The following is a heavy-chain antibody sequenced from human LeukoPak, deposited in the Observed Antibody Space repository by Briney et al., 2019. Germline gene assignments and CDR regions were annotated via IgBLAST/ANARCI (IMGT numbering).Heavy chain of an antibody. CDR3: ARVGEGRYYQYYYMDV. CDR2: ISKNGGNT. D-gene: IGHD1-26*01. CDR1: GFTLSSYA. Sequence: GGSLRLSCAASGFTLSSYAMHWVRQAPGKGLEYVSAISKNGGNTYYANSVKGRFSISRDNSKNTLYLQMGSLRTEDMAVYYCARVGEGRYYQYYYMDVWGKGTTVTVSS. J-gene: IGHJ6*03. V-gene: IGHV3-64*01.